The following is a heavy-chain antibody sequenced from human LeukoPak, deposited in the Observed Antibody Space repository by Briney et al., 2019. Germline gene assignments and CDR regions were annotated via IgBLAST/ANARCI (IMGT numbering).Heavy chain of an antibody. CDR3: ASAMIGVPDDAFDT. D-gene: IGHD3-22*01. V-gene: IGHV4-34*01. CDR2: INHSGST. J-gene: IGHJ3*02. Sequence: NPSETLSLTCAVYGGSFSGYYWSWIRQPPGKGLEWIGEINHSGSTNYNPSLKSRVTISVDTSKNQFSLTLSSVTAADTAVYYCASAMIGVPDDAFDTWGQGTMVTVSS. CDR1: GGSFSGYY.